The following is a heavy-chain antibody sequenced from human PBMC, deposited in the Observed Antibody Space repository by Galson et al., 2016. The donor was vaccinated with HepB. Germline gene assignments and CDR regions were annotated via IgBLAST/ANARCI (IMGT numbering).Heavy chain of an antibody. CDR1: GGSISSYY. J-gene: IGHJ3*01. D-gene: IGHD2-2*01. Sequence: ETLSLTCTVSGGSISSYYWSWIRQPPGKGLEWIGHIYNSGSTEYNPSLRSRVAMSIDKSKNQFSLELTSVTAADTAVYYFASSEYCTSSSCYRAFDFWGLGTMVTVSS. CDR2: IYNSGST. CDR3: ASSEYCTSSSCYRAFDF. V-gene: IGHV4-59*01.